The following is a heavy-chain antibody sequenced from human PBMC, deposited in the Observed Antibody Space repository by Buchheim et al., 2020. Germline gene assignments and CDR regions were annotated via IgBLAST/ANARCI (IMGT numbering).Heavy chain of an antibody. J-gene: IGHJ4*02. Sequence: QVQLQQWGAGLLKPSETLSLTCTVSGGSISSYYWSWIRQPPGKGLEWIGYIYYSGSTNYNPSLKSRVTISVDTSKNQFSLKLSSVTAADTAVYYCARGGDSSGYYYDDYWGQGTL. D-gene: IGHD3-22*01. CDR3: ARGGDSSGYYYDDY. CDR1: GGSISSYY. CDR2: IYYSGST. V-gene: IGHV4-59*01.